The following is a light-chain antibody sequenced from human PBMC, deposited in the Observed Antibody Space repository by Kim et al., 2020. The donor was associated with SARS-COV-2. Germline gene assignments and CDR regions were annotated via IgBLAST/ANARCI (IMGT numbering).Light chain of an antibody. Sequence: SFAPERSATLSSRASQPIYDYNISRYQQRPSQAPRLLIYGAHNRATGIPNRFSGSGSGADFTLTIDRLEPEDFATYYCLQYSSSRSFGQGTKREI. CDR3: LQYSSSRS. CDR1: QPIYDYN. CDR2: GAH. V-gene: IGKV3-20*01. J-gene: IGKJ2*04.